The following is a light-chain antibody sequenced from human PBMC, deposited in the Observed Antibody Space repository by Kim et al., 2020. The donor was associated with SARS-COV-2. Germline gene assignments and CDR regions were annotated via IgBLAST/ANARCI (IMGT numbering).Light chain of an antibody. CDR3: QRYDNWPWA. Sequence: EIVMTQSPATLSVSPGERVTLSCRASQSISSSLTWYQHNPGQPPRLLIYDAFNRATGVPARFSVSGSGTEFTLTISSLQSEDFAVYYCQRYDNWPWAFGQGTKVDIK. CDR1: QSISSS. V-gene: IGKV3-15*01. J-gene: IGKJ1*01. CDR2: DAF.